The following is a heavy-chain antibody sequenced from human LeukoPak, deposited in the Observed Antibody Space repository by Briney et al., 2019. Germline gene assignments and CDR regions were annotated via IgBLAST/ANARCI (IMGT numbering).Heavy chain of an antibody. V-gene: IGHV3-23*01. CDR1: GFIFRNYA. CDR2: ISGSGDST. Sequence: GGSLRLSCVASGFIFRNYAMTWVRQAPGKGLEWVSAISGSGDSTSYADAVKDRLTISRDNAKNTVYLQMNSLRAEDTAVYYCTKGLYGSGSSPDFWGQGVLVTVSS. CDR3: TKGLYGSGSSPDF. D-gene: IGHD3-10*01. J-gene: IGHJ4*02.